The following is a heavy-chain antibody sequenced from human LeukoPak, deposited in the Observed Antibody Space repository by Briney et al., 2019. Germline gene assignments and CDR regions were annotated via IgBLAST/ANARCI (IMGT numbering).Heavy chain of an antibody. CDR1: GFTFSRYW. V-gene: IGHV3-74*01. J-gene: IGHJ1*01. CDR2: IKSDGKT. CDR3: ARAPSEVGGYYPEYFRH. Sequence: PGGSLRLSCEASGFTFSRYWMHWVRHAPGKGLVWVSRIKSDGKTNYADSVKGRFTISRDNAKNTVSLQMDSLRAEDTGGYYCARAPSEVGGYYPEYFRHWGQGTLVTVSS. D-gene: IGHD3-22*01.